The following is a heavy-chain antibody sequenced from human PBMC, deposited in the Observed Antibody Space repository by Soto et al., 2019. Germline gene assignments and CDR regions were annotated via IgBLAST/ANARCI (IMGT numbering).Heavy chain of an antibody. CDR3: ARDPLSYCGGDCYTRGDWFDP. D-gene: IGHD2-21*02. Sequence: QVQLVQSGAEVQKPGSSVKVSCKASGGTFSSYAISWVRQAPGQGLEWMGGILPIFGTANYAQKFQGRVTITADESTSTAYMELSSLRSEDTAVYYCARDPLSYCGGDCYTRGDWFDPWGQGTLVTVSS. V-gene: IGHV1-69*01. CDR2: ILPIFGTA. J-gene: IGHJ5*02. CDR1: GGTFSSYA.